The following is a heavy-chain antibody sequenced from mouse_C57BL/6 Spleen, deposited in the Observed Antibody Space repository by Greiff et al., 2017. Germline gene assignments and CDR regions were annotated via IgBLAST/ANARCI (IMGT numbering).Heavy chain of an antibody. V-gene: IGHV1-22*01. CDR3: ARGGGSYGSSPFAY. CDR1: GYTFTDYN. Sequence: VQLKESGPELVKPGASVKMSCKASGYTFTDYNMHWVKQSHGKSLEWIGYINPNNGGTSYNQKFKGKATLTVNKSSSTAYMELRSLTSEDSAVYYCARGGGSYGSSPFAYWGQGTLVTVSA. J-gene: IGHJ3*01. D-gene: IGHD1-1*01. CDR2: INPNNGGT.